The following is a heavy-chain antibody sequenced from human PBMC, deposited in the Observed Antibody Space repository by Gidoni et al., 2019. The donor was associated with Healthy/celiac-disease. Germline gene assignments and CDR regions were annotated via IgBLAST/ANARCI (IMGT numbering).Heavy chain of an antibody. CDR1: GFTFSSYS. CDR3: ARDNGDYPNWFDP. J-gene: IGHJ5*02. D-gene: IGHD4-17*01. CDR2: ISSSSSYI. Sequence: EVQLVESGGGLVKPGGSLRLSCAASGFTFSSYSMNWVRQAPGKGLEWVSSISSSSSYIYYADSVKGRFTISRDNAKNSLYLQMNSLRAEDTAVYYCARDNGDYPNWFDPWGQGTLVTVSS. V-gene: IGHV3-21*01.